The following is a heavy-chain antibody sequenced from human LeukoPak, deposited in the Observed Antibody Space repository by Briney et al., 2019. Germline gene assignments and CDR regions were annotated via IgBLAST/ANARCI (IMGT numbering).Heavy chain of an antibody. CDR2: INPDSGAT. Sequence: ASVKVSCKASGYTFTGYCMHWVRQAPGQGLEWMGWINPDSGATDYAQKFQGRVTMTRDTSITTAYMELSRLTSDDTAVYYCAREGSSAINTNWFDPWGQGTLVAVSS. D-gene: IGHD5-12*01. J-gene: IGHJ5*02. CDR1: GYTFTGYC. CDR3: AREGSSAINTNWFDP. V-gene: IGHV1-2*02.